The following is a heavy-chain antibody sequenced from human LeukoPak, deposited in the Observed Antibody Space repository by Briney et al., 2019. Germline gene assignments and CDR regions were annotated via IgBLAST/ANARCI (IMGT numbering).Heavy chain of an antibody. CDR2: IYSTGST. CDR1: GGSISSYY. J-gene: IGHJ3*02. CDR3: ARVCSSTSCYLIFAFDI. D-gene: IGHD2-2*01. V-gene: IGHV4-4*07. Sequence: PSETLSLTCTVSGGSISSYYWSWIRQPAGKGLEWIGRIYSTGSTNYNPSLKSRVTISVDTSKNQFSLKLSSVTAADTAVYYCARVCSSTSCYLIFAFDIWGQGTMVTVSS.